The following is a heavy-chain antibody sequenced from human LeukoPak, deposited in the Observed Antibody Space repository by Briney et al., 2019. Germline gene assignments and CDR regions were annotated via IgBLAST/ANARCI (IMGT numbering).Heavy chain of an antibody. CDR2: ISYDGSNK. CDR3: AKTGNYNWNGFDY. CDR1: GFTFSSYG. Sequence: GGSQRLSCAASGFTFSSYGMHWVRQAPGKGLEWVAIISYDGSNKYYADSVKGRFTISRDNSKNTLYLQMNSLRVEDSAVYYCAKTGNYNWNGFDYWGQGTLVTVSS. V-gene: IGHV3-30*18. J-gene: IGHJ4*02. D-gene: IGHD1-20*01.